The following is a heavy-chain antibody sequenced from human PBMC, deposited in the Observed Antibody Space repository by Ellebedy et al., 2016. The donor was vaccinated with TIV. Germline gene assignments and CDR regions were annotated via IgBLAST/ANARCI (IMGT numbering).Heavy chain of an antibody. J-gene: IGHJ4*02. Sequence: GESLKISCAASGFTFSNAWMSWVRQAPGKGLEWVGRIKSKTDGGTTDYAAPVKGRFTISRDDSKNTLYLQMNSLKTEDTAVYYCTLTQYYFDYWGQGTLVTVSS. D-gene: IGHD3-9*01. CDR1: GFTFSNAW. V-gene: IGHV3-15*01. CDR3: TLTQYYFDY. CDR2: IKSKTDGGTT.